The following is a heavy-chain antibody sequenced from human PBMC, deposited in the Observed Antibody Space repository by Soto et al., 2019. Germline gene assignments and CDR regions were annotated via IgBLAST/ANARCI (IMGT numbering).Heavy chain of an antibody. Sequence: GESLKISCKGSGYSFTSYWIGWVRQMPGKGLEWMGIIYPGDSDTRYSPSFQGQVTISADKSISTAYLQWSSLKASDTAMYYCARSRLYDILTGYYDNWFDPWGQGTLVTVSS. V-gene: IGHV5-51*01. CDR1: GYSFTSYW. CDR2: IYPGDSDT. D-gene: IGHD3-9*01. J-gene: IGHJ5*02. CDR3: ARSRLYDILTGYYDNWFDP.